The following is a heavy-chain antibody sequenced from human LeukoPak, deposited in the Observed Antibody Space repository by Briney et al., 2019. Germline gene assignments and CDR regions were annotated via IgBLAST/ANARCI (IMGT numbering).Heavy chain of an antibody. V-gene: IGHV4-59*12. D-gene: IGHD2-2*01. J-gene: IGHJ5*02. CDR1: GGSISSYY. Sequence: ETSETLSLTCTVSGGSISSYYWSWIRQPPGKGLEWIGYIYYSGSTNYNPSLKSRVTISVDTSKNQFSLKLSSVTAADTAVYYCARGFRDIVVVPAAEPDGFDPWGQGTLVTVSS. CDR3: ARGFRDIVVVPAAEPDGFDP. CDR2: IYYSGST.